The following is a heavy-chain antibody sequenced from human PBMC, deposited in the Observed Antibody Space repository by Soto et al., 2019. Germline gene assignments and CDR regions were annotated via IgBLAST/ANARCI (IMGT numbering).Heavy chain of an antibody. CDR3: ARGRPPYGDYVYPDY. CDR2: IYYSGST. D-gene: IGHD4-17*01. Sequence: SETLSLTCTVSGGSISSGGYYWSWIRQHPGKGLEWIGYIYYSGSTYYNPSLKSRVTISVDTSKNQFSLKLSSVTAADTAVYYCARGRPPYGDYVYPDYWGQGTLVTVSS. V-gene: IGHV4-31*03. J-gene: IGHJ4*02. CDR1: GGSISSGGYY.